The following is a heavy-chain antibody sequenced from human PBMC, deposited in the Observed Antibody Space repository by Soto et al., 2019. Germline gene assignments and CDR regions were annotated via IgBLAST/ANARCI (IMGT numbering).Heavy chain of an antibody. CDR1: GYSISSGYY. CDR3: ARDHDYSNYYYGMDV. D-gene: IGHD4-4*01. J-gene: IGHJ6*02. CDR2: IYHSGST. Sequence: SETLSLTCAVSGYSISSGYYWGWIRQPPGKGLEWIGSIYHSGSTYYNPPLKSRVTISVDTSKNQFSLKLSSVTAADTAVYYCARDHDYSNYYYGMDVWGQGTTVTVSS. V-gene: IGHV4-38-2*02.